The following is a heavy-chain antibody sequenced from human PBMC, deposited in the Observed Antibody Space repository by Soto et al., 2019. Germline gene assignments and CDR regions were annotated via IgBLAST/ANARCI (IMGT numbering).Heavy chain of an antibody. CDR3: ARDAPPADY. J-gene: IGHJ4*02. CDR2: ISAYNGNT. Sequence: QVQLVQSGAEVKKPGASVKVSCKASGYTFTSYAISWVRQAPGQGLEWMGWISAYNGNTNYAQKLQGRVTMTTDTTTSPDYMGLRSARSDDTAMYYCARDAPPADYWGQGTLVTVSS. V-gene: IGHV1-18*01. CDR1: GYTFTSYA.